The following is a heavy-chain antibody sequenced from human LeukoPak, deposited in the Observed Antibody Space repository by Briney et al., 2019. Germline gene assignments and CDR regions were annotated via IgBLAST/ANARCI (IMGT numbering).Heavy chain of an antibody. D-gene: IGHD3-10*01. V-gene: IGHV1-69*04. J-gene: IGHJ3*02. CDR2: IIPILGIA. CDR3: ASPFTHYYYGSGPSRASDI. CDR1: GGTFSSYA. Sequence: ASVKVSCKASGGTFSSYAISWVRQAPGQGLEWMGRIIPILGIANYAQKFQGRVTITADKSTSTAYMELSSLRSEDTAVYYCASPFTHYYYGSGPSRASDIWGQGTMVTVSS.